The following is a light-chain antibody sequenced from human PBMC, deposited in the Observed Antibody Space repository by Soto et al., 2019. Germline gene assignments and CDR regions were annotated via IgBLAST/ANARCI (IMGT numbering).Light chain of an antibody. CDR3: SSFAGNNNLI. Sequence: QLVLTQPPSASGSPGQSVTISCTGTSSDVGGYDSVSWYQQHPGKAPKLMIYEVSRRRSGVPDRFSGSKSGNTASLTVSGIQAEDEAEYYCSSFAGNNNLIFGGGTKVTVL. CDR1: SSDVGGYDS. J-gene: IGLJ2*01. V-gene: IGLV2-8*01. CDR2: EVS.